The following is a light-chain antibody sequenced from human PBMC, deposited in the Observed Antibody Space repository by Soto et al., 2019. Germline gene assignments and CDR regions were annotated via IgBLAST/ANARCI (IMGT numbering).Light chain of an antibody. J-gene: IGKJ3*01. CDR2: AAS. CDR1: QSINSY. CDR3: QQSYSTPPRFT. Sequence: DIQMTQSPSSLSASVGDRVTITCRASQSINSYLNWYQQKPGKAPKLLIYAASSLQSGVPSRFSGSGSGTDFTLTISILQPEDFATYYCQQSYSTPPRFTFGPGTKVDIK. V-gene: IGKV1-39*01.